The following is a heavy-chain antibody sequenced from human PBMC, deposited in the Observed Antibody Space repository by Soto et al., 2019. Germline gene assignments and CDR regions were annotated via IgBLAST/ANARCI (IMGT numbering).Heavy chain of an antibody. CDR3: ARHSDYYYGSHSYGASFDP. CDR1: GDSFGTPFYY. D-gene: IGHD3-10*01. Sequence: PSETLSLTSTVSGDSFGTPFYYWGWIRQPPGRGLEWVASVYYTGHTYYNPSLKSRVTISLDTSNNQFSLKLTSVTAADTAVYYCARHSDYYYGSHSYGASFDPWGQGTLGTVS. J-gene: IGHJ5*02. CDR2: VYYTGHT. V-gene: IGHV4-39*01.